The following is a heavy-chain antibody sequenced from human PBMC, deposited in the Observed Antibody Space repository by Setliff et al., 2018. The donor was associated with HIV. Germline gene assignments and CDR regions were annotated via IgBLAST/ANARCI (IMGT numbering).Heavy chain of an antibody. D-gene: IGHD6-13*01. CDR3: ARVSCSSWYPIPRYYYYSMDV. CDR1: GGSFSGYC. J-gene: IGHJ6*03. CDR2: IQHSGRI. V-gene: IGHV4-34*01. Sequence: SETLSLTCAVYGGSFSGYCWSWIRQPPGKGLEWIGEIQHSGRINYNPSLRSRVTTSVDTSKNQFSLRLRSVTAADTAVYYCARVSCSSWYPIPRYYYYSMDVWGNGTTVTVSS.